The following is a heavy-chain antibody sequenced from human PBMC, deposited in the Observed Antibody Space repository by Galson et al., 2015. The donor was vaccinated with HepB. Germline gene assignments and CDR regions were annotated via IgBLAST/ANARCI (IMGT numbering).Heavy chain of an antibody. V-gene: IGHV1-18*01. Sequence: SVKVSCKASGYTFTSYGISWVRQAPGQGLEWMGWISAYNGNTNYAQKLQGRVTMTTDTSTSTAYMELRSLRSDDTAVYYCARGHYYDSSGYYYGDYWGQGTLVTVSS. D-gene: IGHD3-22*01. J-gene: IGHJ4*02. CDR1: GYTFTSYG. CDR3: ARGHYYDSSGYYYGDY. CDR2: ISAYNGNT.